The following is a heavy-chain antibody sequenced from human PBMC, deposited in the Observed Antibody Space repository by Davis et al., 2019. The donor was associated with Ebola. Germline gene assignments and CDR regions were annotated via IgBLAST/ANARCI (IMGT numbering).Heavy chain of an antibody. Sequence: MPSETLSLTCTVSGGSVSSGYYYWSWVRQPPGKGLEWIGYIYYSGSTKNNPSLKSRVTISVDTSKNQFSLRLSSVTAADTAVYYCAGLAARSSYYYGMDVWGQGTTVTVSS. CDR1: GGSVSSGYYY. CDR3: AGLAARSSYYYGMDV. D-gene: IGHD6-6*01. J-gene: IGHJ6*02. CDR2: IYYSGST. V-gene: IGHV4-61*01.